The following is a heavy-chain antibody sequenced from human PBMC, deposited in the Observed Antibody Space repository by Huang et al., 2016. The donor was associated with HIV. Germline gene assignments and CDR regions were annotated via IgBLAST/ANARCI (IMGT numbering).Heavy chain of an antibody. V-gene: IGHV4-34*01. CDR3: ARTQILKAGVRFDF. Sequence: QVQLQQWGAGLLKPSETLSLTCAVYGGSFSNFYWSWLRQPPGKGLEWIGQINDDGGTNYNPSLKSRVTISVDTFKSQFYLRLKFVTAADTATYYCARTQILKAGVRFDFWGHGNLVTVSS. CDR1: GGSFSNFY. D-gene: IGHD3-10*01. CDR2: INDDGGT. J-gene: IGHJ4*01.